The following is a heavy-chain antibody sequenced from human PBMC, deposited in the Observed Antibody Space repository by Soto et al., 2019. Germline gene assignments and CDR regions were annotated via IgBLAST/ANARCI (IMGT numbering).Heavy chain of an antibody. V-gene: IGHV3-23*01. Sequence: GGSLRLSCAASGFTFSSYAMSWIRQAPGKGLEWASAISGSGGSTYYADSVKGRFTISRDNSKNTLYLQMNSLRAEDTAVYYCAKVVPAATYYYYYYMDVWGKGTTVTVSS. J-gene: IGHJ6*03. CDR2: ISGSGGST. D-gene: IGHD2-2*01. CDR3: AKVVPAATYYYYYYMDV. CDR1: GFTFSSYA.